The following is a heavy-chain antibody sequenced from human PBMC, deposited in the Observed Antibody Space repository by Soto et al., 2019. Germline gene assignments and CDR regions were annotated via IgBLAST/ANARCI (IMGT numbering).Heavy chain of an antibody. J-gene: IGHJ6*02. V-gene: IGHV1-2*02. CDR2: INPNSGGT. CDR3: ARVGYDFWSGPRSFRYYYGMDV. D-gene: IGHD3-3*01. Sequence: ASVKVSCKASGYTFTGYYMHWVRQAPGQGLEWMGWINPNSGGTNYAQKFQGRVTMTRDTSISTAYMELSRLRSDDTAVYYCARVGYDFWSGPRSFRYYYGMDVWGQGTTVTVSS. CDR1: GYTFTGYY.